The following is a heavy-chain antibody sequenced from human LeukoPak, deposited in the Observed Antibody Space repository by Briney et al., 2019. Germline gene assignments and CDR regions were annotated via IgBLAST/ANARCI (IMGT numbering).Heavy chain of an antibody. J-gene: IGHJ4*02. CDR3: ARYDSSWYALDS. Sequence: SETLSLTCTVSGGSISNYVWFWIRQPPGKGLEWIGYIYYSGSTNYNPSLKSRVTISVDTSKNQLSLRLNSVTAADTAVYYCARYDSSWYALDSWGQGTLVTVSS. CDR2: IYYSGST. CDR1: GGSISNYV. D-gene: IGHD6-13*01. V-gene: IGHV4-59*08.